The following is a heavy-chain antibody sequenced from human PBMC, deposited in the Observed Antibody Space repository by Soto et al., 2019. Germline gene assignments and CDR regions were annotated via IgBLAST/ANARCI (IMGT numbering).Heavy chain of an antibody. V-gene: IGHV1-18*01. CDR2: ISAYNGNT. CDR1: GYTFTSYG. D-gene: IGHD3-22*01. CDR3: ARVRLYFYDSRGYYRTLDS. Sequence: ASVKVSCKASGYTFTSYGISWVRQAPGQGLEWMGWISAYNGNTNYAQKLQGRVTMTTDTSTSTAYMELRSLRSDDTAVYYCARVRLYFYDSRGYYRTLDSWGQGTLVTVSS. J-gene: IGHJ5*01.